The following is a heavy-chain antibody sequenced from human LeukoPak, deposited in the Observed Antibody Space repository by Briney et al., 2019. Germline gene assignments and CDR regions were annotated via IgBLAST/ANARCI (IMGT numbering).Heavy chain of an antibody. Sequence: GGSLRLSCAASGFTFSSYSMNWVRQAPGKGLEWVSSISSSSSYIYYADSVKGRFTISRDNAKNSLYLQMNSLRAEDTAVYCCARYYSSSSRGYFDYWGQGTLVTVSS. D-gene: IGHD6-6*01. CDR2: ISSSSSYI. CDR3: ARYYSSSSRGYFDY. V-gene: IGHV3-21*01. CDR1: GFTFSSYS. J-gene: IGHJ4*02.